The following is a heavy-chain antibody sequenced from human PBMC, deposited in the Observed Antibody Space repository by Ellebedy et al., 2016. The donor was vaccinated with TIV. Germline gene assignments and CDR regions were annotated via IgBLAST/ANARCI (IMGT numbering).Heavy chain of an antibody. V-gene: IGHV1-18*01. Sequence: AASVKVSCKAAGYIFTTSGFSWARQAPGQGLEWMGWISASNGNTWYAQKFQGRVTMTTDTSTTTAYMELSNLKSEDTAVYYCARSFVLVPAARRFDPWGQGTLVTVSS. CDR1: GYIFTTSG. J-gene: IGHJ5*02. D-gene: IGHD2-2*01. CDR3: ARSFVLVPAARRFDP. CDR2: ISASNGNT.